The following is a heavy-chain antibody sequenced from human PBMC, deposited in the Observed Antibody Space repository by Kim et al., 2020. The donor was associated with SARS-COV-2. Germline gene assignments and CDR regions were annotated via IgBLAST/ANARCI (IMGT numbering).Heavy chain of an antibody. D-gene: IGHD1-26*01. CDR2: IYYSGST. J-gene: IGHJ4*02. Sequence: SETLSLTCTVSGGSISSGDYYWSWIRQPPGKGLEWIGYIYYSGSTYYNPSLKSRVTISVDTSKNQFSLKLSSVTAADTAVYYCARGGNGRAFDYWGQGTLVTVSS. CDR3: ARGGNGRAFDY. CDR1: GGSISSGDYY. V-gene: IGHV4-30-4*01.